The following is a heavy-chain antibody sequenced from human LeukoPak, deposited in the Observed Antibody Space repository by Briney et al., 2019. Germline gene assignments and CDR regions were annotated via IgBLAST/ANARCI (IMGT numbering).Heavy chain of an antibody. CDR3: ARDLGSYVDS. Sequence: PGGSLRLSCAASGITVSSNYMSWVRQAPGKGLEWVSIIYRDDRTFYADSVKDRFTISRDNSKKTLFLQMNSLRAEDTAVYYCARDLGSYVDSWGHGTLVTVSS. J-gene: IGHJ5*01. CDR1: GITVSSNY. D-gene: IGHD5-18*01. CDR2: IYRDDRT. V-gene: IGHV3-53*01.